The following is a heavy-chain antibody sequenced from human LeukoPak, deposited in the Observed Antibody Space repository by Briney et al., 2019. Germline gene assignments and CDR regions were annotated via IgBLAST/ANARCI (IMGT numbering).Heavy chain of an antibody. CDR3: AKSNGYGLIDY. V-gene: IGHV4-34*01. CDR2: INHSGST. Sequence: KPSETLSLTCAVYGGSFSGYYWSWIRQPPGKGLEWIGEINHSGSTNYNPSLKSRVTISVDTSKNQFSLKLSSVTAADTAVYYCAKSNGYGLIDYWGQGTLVTVSS. D-gene: IGHD5-12*01. CDR1: GGSFSGYY. J-gene: IGHJ4*02.